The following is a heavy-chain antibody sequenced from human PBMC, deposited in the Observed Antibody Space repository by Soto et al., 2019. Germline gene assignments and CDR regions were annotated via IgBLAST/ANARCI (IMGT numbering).Heavy chain of an antibody. V-gene: IGHV4-4*02. CDR1: GGSISSSNW. J-gene: IGHJ4*02. CDR3: ARSPGYCSGGSCYHFDY. Sequence: QVQLQESGPGLVKPSGTLSLTCAVSGGSISSSNWWSWVRQPPGKGLEWIGEIYHSGSTNYNPSLKSRVTRSVDKSKNQFSLKLSSVTAADTAVYYCARSPGYCSGGSCYHFDYWGQGTLVTVSS. D-gene: IGHD2-15*01. CDR2: IYHSGST.